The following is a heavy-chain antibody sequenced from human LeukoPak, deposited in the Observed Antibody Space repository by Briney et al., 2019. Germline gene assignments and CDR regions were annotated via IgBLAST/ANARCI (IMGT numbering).Heavy chain of an antibody. CDR1: GFTFSAYG. Sequence: TGSSLRLSCVASGFTFSAYGMHWVRPAPDRGLDWVTGICYDGTETAYVDSVKGHFTISRDNSRSTLYLQRNSLRGEHTAMYYCARENGNVAKYVLDIWGQGTLVSVAS. CDR3: ARENGNVAKYVLDI. V-gene: IGHV3-33*01. D-gene: IGHD3-10*02. CDR2: ICYDGTET. J-gene: IGHJ3*02.